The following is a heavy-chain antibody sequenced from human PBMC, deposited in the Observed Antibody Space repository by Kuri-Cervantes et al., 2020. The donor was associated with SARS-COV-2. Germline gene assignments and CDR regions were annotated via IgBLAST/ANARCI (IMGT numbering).Heavy chain of an antibody. CDR1: GFTFSSYG. Sequence: GGSLRLSCAASGFTFSSYGMHWVRQAPGKGLEWVAFIRYDGSNKYYADSVKGRFTISRHNSKNTLYLQMNSLRAEDTAVYYCARGVEDGHKYYYDSSGYYLDYWGQGTLVTVSS. CDR3: ARGVEDGHKYYYDSSGYYLDY. CDR2: IRYDGSNK. V-gene: IGHV3-30*02. D-gene: IGHD3-22*01. J-gene: IGHJ4*02.